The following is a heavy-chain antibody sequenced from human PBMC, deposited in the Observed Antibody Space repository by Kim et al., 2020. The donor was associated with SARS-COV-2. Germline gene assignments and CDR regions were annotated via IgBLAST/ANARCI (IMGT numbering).Heavy chain of an antibody. Sequence: GGSLRLSCTASGFTFSDYYMSWIRHAPGKGLEWVSYISSSSSYTNYADSVKGRFTISRDNAKNSLYLQMNSLRAEDTAVYYCARVGYDYVWGSYREYYYYYGTEVWGEGTTVTVSS. V-gene: IGHV3-11*05. CDR1: GFTFSDYY. D-gene: IGHD3-16*02. CDR3: ARVGYDYVWGSYREYYYYYGTEV. CDR2: ISSSSSYT. J-gene: IGHJ6*04.